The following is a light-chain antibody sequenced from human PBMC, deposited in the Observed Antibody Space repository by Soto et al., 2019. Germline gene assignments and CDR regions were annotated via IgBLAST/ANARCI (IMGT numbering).Light chain of an antibody. V-gene: IGKV3-20*01. CDR3: QQYGSSGT. J-gene: IGKJ1*01. CDR2: DAS. Sequence: ENVLKQSPCTLSLSPRERTSVVCGASQSASSSSLAWYQQKPGQAPRILIYDASIRATGIPNRFSGSGSGTDFTLTISRLEPEDFAVYYCQQYGSSGTFGQGTKVDIK. CDR1: QSASSSS.